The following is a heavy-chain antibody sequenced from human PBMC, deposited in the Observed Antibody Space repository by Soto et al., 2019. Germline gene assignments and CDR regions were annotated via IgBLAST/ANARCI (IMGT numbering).Heavy chain of an antibody. CDR1: GGSISSYY. D-gene: IGHD3-3*01. V-gene: IGHV4-59*01. Sequence: SETLSLTCTVSGGSISSYYWSWIRQPPGKGLEWIEYIHYSGSTNHNPSLKSRVTISVDTSKNQISLKLRSVTAADTAVYYCARVLFGRGNWFDPWGQGTLVTVSS. CDR3: ARVLFGRGNWFDP. CDR2: IHYSGST. J-gene: IGHJ5*02.